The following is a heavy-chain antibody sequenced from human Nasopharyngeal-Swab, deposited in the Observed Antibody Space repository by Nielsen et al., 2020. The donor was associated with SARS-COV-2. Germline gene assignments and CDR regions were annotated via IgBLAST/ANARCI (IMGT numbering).Heavy chain of an antibody. V-gene: IGHV1-46*01. CDR3: ARAFRDGYNYGY. D-gene: IGHD5-24*01. CDR2: INPSGGST. J-gene: IGHJ4*02. Sequence: WVRQAPGKGLEWMGIINPSGGSTSYAQKFQGRVTMTRDTSTSTVYMELSSLRSEDTAVYYCARAFRDGYNYGYWGQGTLVTVSS.